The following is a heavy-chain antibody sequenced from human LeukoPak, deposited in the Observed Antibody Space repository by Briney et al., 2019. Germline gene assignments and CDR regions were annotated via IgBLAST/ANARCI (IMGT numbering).Heavy chain of an antibody. CDR2: IIPIFGTA. D-gene: IGHD4-23*01. J-gene: IGHJ4*02. CDR1: GGTFSSYA. Sequence: SVKVSCKASGGTFSSYAISWVRQAPGQGLEWMGGIIPIFGTANYVQNFQGRVTITADESTSTAYMELSSLRSEDTAVYYCARDRWGMYYFDYWGQGTLVTVSS. V-gene: IGHV1-69*13. CDR3: ARDRWGMYYFDY.